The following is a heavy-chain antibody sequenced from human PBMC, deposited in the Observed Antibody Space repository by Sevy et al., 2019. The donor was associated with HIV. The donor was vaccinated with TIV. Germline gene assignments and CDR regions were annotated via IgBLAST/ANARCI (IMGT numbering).Heavy chain of an antibody. D-gene: IGHD6-6*01. V-gene: IGHV7-4-1*02. J-gene: IGHJ5*02. CDR3: AIIMSDYSSSPGWVGFDP. CDR2: INTNTGNP. Sequence: ASVKVSCKASGYTFTSYAMNWVRQAPGQGLEWMGWINTNTGNPTYAQGFTGRFVFSLDTSVSTAYLQISSLKAEDTAVYYCAIIMSDYSSSPGWVGFDPWGQGTLVTVSS. CDR1: GYTFTSYA.